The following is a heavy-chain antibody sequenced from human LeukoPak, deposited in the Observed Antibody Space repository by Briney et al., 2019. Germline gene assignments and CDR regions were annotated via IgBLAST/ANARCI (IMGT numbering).Heavy chain of an antibody. CDR2: IYYSGST. CDR3: ARGRVLRFLEWLSPCDY. J-gene: IGHJ4*02. V-gene: IGHV4-59*01. CDR1: GGSISSYY. Sequence: SETLSLTCTVSGGSISSYYWSWIRQPPGKGLEWIGYIYYSGSTNYNPSLKSRVTISVDTSKNQFSLKLSSVTAADTAVYYCARGRVLRFLEWLSPCDYWGQGTLVTVSS. D-gene: IGHD3-3*01.